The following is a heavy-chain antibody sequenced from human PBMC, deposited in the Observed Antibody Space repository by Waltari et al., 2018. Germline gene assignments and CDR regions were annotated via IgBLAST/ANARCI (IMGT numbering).Heavy chain of an antibody. CDR1: GFTFSSYW. Sequence: EVQLVESGGGLVQPGGSLRLSCAASGFTFSSYWMSWVRQAPGKGLEWVANIKQEGSEKYYVDSVKGRVTISRDNAKNSLYLQMNSLRAEDTAVYYCARGPDSSGYHFDYWGQGTLVTVSS. CDR3: ARGPDSSGYHFDY. V-gene: IGHV3-7*01. CDR2: IKQEGSEK. J-gene: IGHJ4*02. D-gene: IGHD3-22*01.